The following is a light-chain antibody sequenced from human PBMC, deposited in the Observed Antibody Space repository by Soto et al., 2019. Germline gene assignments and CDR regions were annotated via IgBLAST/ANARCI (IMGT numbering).Light chain of an antibody. CDR3: QQYGSSPRT. V-gene: IGKV3-20*01. J-gene: IGKJ1*01. Sequence: EILRTACPVTPPLSRGDRATVSCMASQSINNIYFAWYQQKPGQAPRLLIYGVSRRDTGIPDRFSGSGSGTDFTLTISRLEPEDFAVYYCQQYGSSPRTFGQGTKVDIK. CDR2: GVS. CDR1: QSINNIY.